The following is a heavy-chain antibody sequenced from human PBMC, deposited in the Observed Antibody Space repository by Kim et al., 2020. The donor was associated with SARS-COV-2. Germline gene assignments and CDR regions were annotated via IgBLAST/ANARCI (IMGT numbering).Heavy chain of an antibody. CDR2: IYPVDSDT. CDR3: ARAPSGTSSSYYFDY. D-gene: IGHD1-26*01. Sequence: GESLKISCKAYEYTFNNYWIGWVRQMPGKGLQWLGIIYPVDSDTKYNPSVQGQVTISADWSLTTAYLQWSSLKASDTAIYYCARAPSGTSSSYYFDYWG. CDR1: EYTFNNYW. V-gene: IGHV5-51*01. J-gene: IGHJ4*01.